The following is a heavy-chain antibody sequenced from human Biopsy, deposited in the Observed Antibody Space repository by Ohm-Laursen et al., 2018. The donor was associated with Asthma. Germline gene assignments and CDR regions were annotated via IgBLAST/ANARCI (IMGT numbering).Heavy chain of an antibody. J-gene: IGHJ4*02. CDR1: GASITSIAYY. CDR3: ARHDHRWDTYADF. V-gene: IGHV4-39*01. Sequence: SQTLSLTCTVSGASITSIAYYWGWIRQPPGKGLEWIGSMYYGETTYYSPSLKSRFTISVDPSQNQFSLVMSSVSAADTAVYYCARHDHRWDTYADFWGQGTLVTVSS. D-gene: IGHD2-2*01. CDR2: MYYGETT.